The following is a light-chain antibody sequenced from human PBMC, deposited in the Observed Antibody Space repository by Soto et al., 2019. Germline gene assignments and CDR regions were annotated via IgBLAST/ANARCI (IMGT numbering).Light chain of an antibody. J-gene: IGLJ1*01. CDR3: QSYDSSLSGYYV. V-gene: IGLV1-40*01. Sequence: QSVLTQPPSVSGAPGQRVTISCTGSSSNIGAGYDVHWYQQHPGTAPKLLIYVNSNRPSGVPDRFSGSKSGTSTSLPITGVQAEDEDDYYCQSYDSSLSGYYVFGTGTKITVL. CDR2: VNS. CDR1: SSNIGAGYD.